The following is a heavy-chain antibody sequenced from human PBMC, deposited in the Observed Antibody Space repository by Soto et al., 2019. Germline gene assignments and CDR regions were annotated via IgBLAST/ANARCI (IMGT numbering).Heavy chain of an antibody. D-gene: IGHD5-12*01. CDR1: GYTFTSYG. CDR3: ARVDIVATTPYYYYGMDV. CDR2: ISAYNRNT. V-gene: IGHV1-18*01. Sequence: QVQLVQSGAEVKKPGASVKVSCKASGYTFTSYGISWVRQAPGQGLEWMGWISAYNRNTNYAQKLQGRVTMTTDTSTSAAYMELRSLRSDDTAVYCCARVDIVATTPYYYYGMDVWGQGTTVTVSS. J-gene: IGHJ6*02.